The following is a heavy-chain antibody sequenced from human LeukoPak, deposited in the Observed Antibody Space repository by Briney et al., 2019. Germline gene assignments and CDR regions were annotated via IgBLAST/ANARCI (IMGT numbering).Heavy chain of an antibody. V-gene: IGHV3-23*01. J-gene: IGHJ6*02. CDR1: GFTFSSHA. CDR2: ISGSGGST. D-gene: IGHD2-2*01. Sequence: GGSLRLSCAASGFTFSSHAMSWVRQAPGKGLEWVSAISGSGGSTYYADSVKGRFTISRDNSKNTLYLQMNSLRAEDTAVYYCAKDSRRYCSSTSCYADYYYGMDVRGQGTTVTVSS. CDR3: AKDSRRYCSSTSCYADYYYGMDV.